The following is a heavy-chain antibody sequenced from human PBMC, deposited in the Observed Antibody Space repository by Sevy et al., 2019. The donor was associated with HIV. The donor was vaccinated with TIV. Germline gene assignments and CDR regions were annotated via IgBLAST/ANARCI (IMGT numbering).Heavy chain of an antibody. CDR2: ISYDGSNK. CDR3: AIDGSIAAAGNAEYFQH. V-gene: IGHV3-30-3*01. CDR1: GFTFSSYA. Sequence: GGSLRLSCAASGFTFSSYAMHWVRQAPGKGLEWVAVISYDGSNKYYADSVKGRFTICRDNSKNSLYLQRNSLRAEDTAVYYCAIDGSIAAAGNAEYFQHWGQGTLVTVSS. D-gene: IGHD6-13*01. J-gene: IGHJ1*01.